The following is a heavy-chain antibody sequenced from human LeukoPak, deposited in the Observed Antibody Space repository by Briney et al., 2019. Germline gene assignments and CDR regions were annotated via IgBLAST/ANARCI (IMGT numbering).Heavy chain of an antibody. CDR1: GYTFTDYS. D-gene: IGHD5-18*01. J-gene: IGHJ4*02. CDR2: INPNSGGT. Sequence: GASVKVSCKASGYTFTDYSMHWVRQAPGQGLEWMGWINPNSGGTNSEQKFQGRVTMTRDTSISTAYMELSRLRSDDTAVYYCARDPKGPVAAMVTPYFDYWGQGTLVTVSS. CDR3: ARDPKGPVAAMVTPYFDY. V-gene: IGHV1-2*02.